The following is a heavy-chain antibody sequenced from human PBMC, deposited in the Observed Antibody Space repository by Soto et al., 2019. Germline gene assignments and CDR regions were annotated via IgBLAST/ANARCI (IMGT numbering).Heavy chain of an antibody. V-gene: IGHV1-69*01. D-gene: IGHD2-2*01. CDR3: ARTLLGYCSSTSCRAPYYYYGMDV. Sequence: SVNLSCKAFGDTLSRYPISWLRKTHGQGLEWMGGIIPIFGTANYAQKFQGRVTITADESTSTAYMELSSLRSEDTAVYYCARTLLGYCSSTSCRAPYYYYGMDVWGQGPTVTVSS. J-gene: IGHJ6*02. CDR2: IIPIFGTA. CDR1: GDTLSRYP.